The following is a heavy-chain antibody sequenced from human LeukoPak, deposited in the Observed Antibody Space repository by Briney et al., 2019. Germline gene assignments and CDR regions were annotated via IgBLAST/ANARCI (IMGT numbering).Heavy chain of an antibody. Sequence: ASVKVSCKASGYTFTSYGISWVRQAPGQGLEWMGWISAYNGNTNYAQKLQGKVTMTTDTSTSTAYMELRILRSDDTAVYYCARDSSSAVAGTLWFDPWGQGTLVTVSS. CDR1: GYTFTSYG. CDR3: ARDSSSAVAGTLWFDP. J-gene: IGHJ5*02. CDR2: ISAYNGNT. V-gene: IGHV1-18*01. D-gene: IGHD6-19*01.